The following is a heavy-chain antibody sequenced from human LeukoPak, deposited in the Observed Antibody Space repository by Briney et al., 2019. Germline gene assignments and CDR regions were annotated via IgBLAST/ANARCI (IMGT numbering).Heavy chain of an antibody. CDR3: AKEPREYCSSTSCPNWFDS. D-gene: IGHD2-2*01. J-gene: IGHJ5*01. CDR1: GFTFNNYA. Sequence: GGSLRLSCAASGFTFNNYAMSWVRQAPGKGLEWVSAISASGGTTYYADSVKGRFTISRDNSENTLFLQMNSLRTEDTAVYYCAKEPREYCSSTSCPNWFDSWGQGTLVTVSS. V-gene: IGHV3-23*01. CDR2: ISASGGTT.